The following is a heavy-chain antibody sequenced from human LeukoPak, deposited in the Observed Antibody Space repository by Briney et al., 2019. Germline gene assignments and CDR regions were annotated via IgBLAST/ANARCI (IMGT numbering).Heavy chain of an antibody. CDR3: AKDNYGWFDP. D-gene: IGHD4-11*01. Sequence: GGSLRLSCAASGFTFSSYAMSWVRQAPGKGLEWVSTISGSGGNTYYSDSVTGRFTISRDNSKNTLYLQMNSLRAEDTAVYYCAKDNYGWFDPWGQGTLVTVSS. J-gene: IGHJ5*02. CDR1: GFTFSSYA. V-gene: IGHV3-23*01. CDR2: ISGSGGNT.